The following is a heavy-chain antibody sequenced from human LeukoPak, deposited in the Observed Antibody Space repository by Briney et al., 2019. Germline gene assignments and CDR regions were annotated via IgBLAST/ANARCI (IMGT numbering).Heavy chain of an antibody. D-gene: IGHD3-22*01. J-gene: IGHJ3*02. CDR3: ARDPKYYYDSSGYLDAFDI. V-gene: IGHV3-33*01. CDR2: LWYDGSNK. CDR1: GFTFSSYG. Sequence: GGSLRLSCAASGFTFSSYGMHWVRQAPGKGLEWVAVLWYDGSNKYYADSVKGRFTISRDNSKNTLYLQMNSLRAEDTAVYYCARDPKYYYDSSGYLDAFDIWGQGTMVTVSS.